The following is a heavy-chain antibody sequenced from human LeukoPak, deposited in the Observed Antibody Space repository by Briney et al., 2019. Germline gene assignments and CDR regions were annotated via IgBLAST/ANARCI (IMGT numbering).Heavy chain of an antibody. V-gene: IGHV3-49*03. D-gene: IGHD2-2*01. CDR3: TRRPTDIVVVPAAYYFDY. CDR2: IRSKAYGGTT. CDR1: GFTFGDYA. Sequence: PGGSLRLSCTASGFTFGDYAMSWFRQAPGKGLEWVGFIRSKAYGGTTEYAASVKGRFTISRDDSKSTAYLQMNSLKTEETAVYYCTRRPTDIVVVPAAYYFDYWGQGTLVTVSS. J-gene: IGHJ4*02.